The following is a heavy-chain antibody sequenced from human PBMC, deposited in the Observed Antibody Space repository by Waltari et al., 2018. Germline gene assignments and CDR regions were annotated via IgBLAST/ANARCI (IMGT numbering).Heavy chain of an antibody. CDR1: GYTFTGYY. V-gene: IGHV1-2*06. Sequence: QVQLVQSGAEVKKPGASVKVSCKASGYTFTGYYMHWVRQAPGQGLEWMGRINPNSGGTNYAQKFQGRVTMTRDTSISTAYMELSRLRSDDTAVYYCARSEELGDCSGGSCYHEFNGMDVWGQGTTVTVSS. J-gene: IGHJ6*02. CDR3: ARSEELGDCSGGSCYHEFNGMDV. CDR2: INPNSGGT. D-gene: IGHD2-15*01.